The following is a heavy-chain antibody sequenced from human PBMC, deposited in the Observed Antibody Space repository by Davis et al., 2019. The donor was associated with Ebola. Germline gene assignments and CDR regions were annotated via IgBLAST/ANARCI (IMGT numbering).Heavy chain of an antibody. V-gene: IGHV1-69*13. CDR2: IIPIFGTA. CDR1: GYTFTSYD. D-gene: IGHD4-17*01. Sequence: SVKVSCKASGYTFTSYDINWVRQATGQGLEWMGGIIPIFGTANYAQKFQGRVTITADESTSTAYMELSSLRSEDTAVYYCARVYRSPVTLPLYYYGMDVWGQGTTVTVSS. J-gene: IGHJ6*02. CDR3: ARVYRSPVTLPLYYYGMDV.